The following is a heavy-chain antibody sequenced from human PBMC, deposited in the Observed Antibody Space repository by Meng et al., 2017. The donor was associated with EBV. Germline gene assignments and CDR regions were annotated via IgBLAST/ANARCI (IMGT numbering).Heavy chain of an antibody. CDR1: GYTFNGYY. V-gene: IGHV1-2*06. CDR3: ARVGIAVAGTGDY. Sequence: QVQLVQSGAEVKKPGASVKVYCKASGYTFNGYYMHWVRQAPGQGLEWMGRINPNSGGTNYAQKFQGRVTMTRDTSISTAYMELSRLRSDDTAVYYCARVGIAVAGTGDYWGQGTLVTVSS. CDR2: INPNSGGT. D-gene: IGHD6-19*01. J-gene: IGHJ4*02.